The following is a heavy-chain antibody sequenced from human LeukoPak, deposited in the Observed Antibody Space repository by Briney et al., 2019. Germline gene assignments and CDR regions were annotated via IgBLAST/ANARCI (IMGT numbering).Heavy chain of an antibody. CDR3: ARGLSYFDTSAYSD. Sequence: GASVKVSCKASGYXFTSYYIHWVRQAPGQGREWLGVINPSGGSTKYAQKFQGRVTMTRDTSTSTGYMELSSLRSDDTAVYYCARGLSYFDTSAYSDWGQGTLVTVSS. J-gene: IGHJ4*02. CDR1: GYXFTSYY. CDR2: INPSGGST. D-gene: IGHD3-22*01. V-gene: IGHV1-46*01.